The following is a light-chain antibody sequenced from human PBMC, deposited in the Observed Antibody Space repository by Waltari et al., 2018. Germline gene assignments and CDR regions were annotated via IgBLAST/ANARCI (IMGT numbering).Light chain of an antibody. V-gene: IGKV1-33*01. CDR1: QDIRYY. CDR2: DAA. Sequence: DIQMTQSPSLLSASVGDRVTITCQARQDIRYYLNWYQQKPGKAPKLLIYDAATLETGVPSRFSGRGSGTDFTFTISSLQPEDIATYYCQQYDNLPRSFGQGTKLEI. J-gene: IGKJ2*01. CDR3: QQYDNLPRS.